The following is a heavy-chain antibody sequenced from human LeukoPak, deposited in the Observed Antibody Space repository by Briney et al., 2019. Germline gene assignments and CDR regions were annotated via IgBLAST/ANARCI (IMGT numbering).Heavy chain of an antibody. Sequence: GASVKVSCKASGYTFTGYYMHWVRQAPGQGLEWMGWINPNSGGTNYAQKFQGRVTMTRDTSISTAYMELSRLRSDDTAVYYCARVRYDILTGYYRDYFDYWGQGTLVTVSS. CDR2: INPNSGGT. D-gene: IGHD3-9*01. CDR1: GYTFTGYY. J-gene: IGHJ4*02. CDR3: ARVRYDILTGYYRDYFDY. V-gene: IGHV1-2*02.